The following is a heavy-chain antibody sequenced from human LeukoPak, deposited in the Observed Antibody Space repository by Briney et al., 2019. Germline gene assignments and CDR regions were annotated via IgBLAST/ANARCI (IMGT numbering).Heavy chain of an antibody. CDR3: ARGLYQLLPPGYDY. CDR1: GGSISSGDYY. D-gene: IGHD2-2*01. Sequence: TLSLTCTVSGGSISSGDYYRSWIRQPPGKGLEWIGYIYYSGSTYYNPSLKSRVTISVDTSKNQFSLKLSSVTAADTAVYYCARGLYQLLPPGYDYWGQGTLVTVSS. V-gene: IGHV4-30-4*08. CDR2: IYYSGST. J-gene: IGHJ4*02.